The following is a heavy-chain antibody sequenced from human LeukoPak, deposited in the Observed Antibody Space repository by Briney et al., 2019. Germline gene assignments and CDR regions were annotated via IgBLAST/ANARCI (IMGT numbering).Heavy chain of an antibody. CDR2: IKQDGSER. J-gene: IGHJ4*02. CDR1: GFTFSSQW. CDR3: ARDEGGGDCLFDY. Sequence: PGGSLRLSCVASGFTFSSQWMTWVRQAPGKGLEWVANIKQDGSERYYVDSVRGRFTISRDNAKNSLYLQMNSLRAEDTAVYYCARDEGGGDCLFDYWGQGTLVTVSS. V-gene: IGHV3-7*03. D-gene: IGHD2-21*02.